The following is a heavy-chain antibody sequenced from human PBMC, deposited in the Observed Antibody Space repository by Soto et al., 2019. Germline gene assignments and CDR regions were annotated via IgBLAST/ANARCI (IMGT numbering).Heavy chain of an antibody. V-gene: IGHV3-33*01. D-gene: IGHD3-10*01. J-gene: IGHJ4*02. CDR2: IWYDGSNE. CDR3: ARDALVRGVHPPDY. Sequence: QVQLAESGGGVVQSGRSLRLSCAASGFALSSFDMYWVRQAPGKGLEWVTVIWYDGSNEYYADSVKGRFTISRDNSKNTLYLQMNSLRVEDTAVYYCARDALVRGVHPPDYWGQGTLVTVSS. CDR1: GFALSSFD.